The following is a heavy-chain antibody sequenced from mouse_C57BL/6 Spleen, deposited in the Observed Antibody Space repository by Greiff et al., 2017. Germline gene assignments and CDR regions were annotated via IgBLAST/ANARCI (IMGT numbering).Heavy chain of an antibody. J-gene: IGHJ4*01. V-gene: IGHV1-72*01. CDR1: GYTFTSSW. CDR3: ARWSSYYAMDY. CDR2: IDPNSGGT. Sequence: VQLQPPGAELVKPGASVKLSCKASGYTFTSSWMHWVKQRPGRGLEWIGRIDPNSGGTKYNEKFKSKATLTVDKPSSPAYMQLSSLTSEDSAVYYCARWSSYYAMDYWGQGTSVTVSS.